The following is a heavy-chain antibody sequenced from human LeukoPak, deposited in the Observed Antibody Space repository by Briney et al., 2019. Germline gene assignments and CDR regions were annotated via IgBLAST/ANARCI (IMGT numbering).Heavy chain of an antibody. CDR1: GGSFSGYY. CDR2: INHSGST. J-gene: IGHJ3*02. V-gene: IGHV4-34*01. D-gene: IGHD4-23*01. Sequence: SETLSLTCAVYGGSFSGYYWSWIRQAPGKGLEWIGEINHSGSTNYNPSLKSRVTISVDTSKNQFSLKLSSVTAADTAVYYCARDLGGDAFDIWGQGTMVTVTS. CDR3: ARDLGGDAFDI.